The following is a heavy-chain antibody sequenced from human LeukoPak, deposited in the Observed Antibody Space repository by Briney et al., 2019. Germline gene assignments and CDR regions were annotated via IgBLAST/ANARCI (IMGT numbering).Heavy chain of an antibody. D-gene: IGHD6-6*01. Sequence: ASVKVSCKASGYTFTSYAMHWVRQAPGQRLEWMGWINAGNGNTKYSQKFQGRVTITRDTSASTAYTELSSLRSEDTAVYYCARDSSSSWLLVYWGQGTLVTVSS. CDR1: GYTFTSYA. V-gene: IGHV1-3*01. CDR2: INAGNGNT. J-gene: IGHJ4*02. CDR3: ARDSSSSWLLVY.